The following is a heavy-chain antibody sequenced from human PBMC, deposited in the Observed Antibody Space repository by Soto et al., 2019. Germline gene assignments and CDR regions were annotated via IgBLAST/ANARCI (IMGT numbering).Heavy chain of an antibody. Sequence: PSETLSLTCTVSGGSISSGDYYWSWIRQPPGKGLEWIGYIYYSGSTYYNPSLKSRVTISVDTSKNQFSLKLSSVTAADTAVYYCARGSGYRYVGNWFEPWGQGTLVTVSS. V-gene: IGHV4-30-4*01. J-gene: IGHJ5*02. D-gene: IGHD5-18*01. CDR1: GGSISSGDYY. CDR2: IYYSGST. CDR3: ARGSGYRYVGNWFEP.